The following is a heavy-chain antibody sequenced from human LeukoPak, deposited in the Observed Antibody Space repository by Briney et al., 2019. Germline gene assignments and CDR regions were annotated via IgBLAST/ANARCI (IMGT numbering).Heavy chain of an antibody. J-gene: IGHJ4*02. CDR2: IYHSGRT. CDR1: GGSISNYY. Sequence: PSETLSLTCTVSGGSISNYYWSWIRQPPGKELEWIGYIYHSGRTNYNPSLKSRVTMSEDTSKKQFSLKLSSVTAADTAVYYCARYYYDSSGYRLDSWGQGTLVTVSS. CDR3: ARYYYDSSGYRLDS. D-gene: IGHD3-22*01. V-gene: IGHV4-59*08.